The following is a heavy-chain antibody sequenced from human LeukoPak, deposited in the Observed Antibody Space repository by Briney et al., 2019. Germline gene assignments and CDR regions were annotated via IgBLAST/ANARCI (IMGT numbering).Heavy chain of an antibody. D-gene: IGHD3-10*01. CDR2: IKQDGSEK. V-gene: IGHV3-7*01. CDR3: ARGFTMVRGVTDY. CDR1: GFTFSSYW. Sequence: TGGSLRLSCAASGFTFSSYWMSWVRQAPGKGLEWVANIKQDGSEKYYVDSVKGRFTISRDNAKNSLYLQMNSLRAEDTAVYYCARGFTMVRGVTDYWGQGTLVTVSS. J-gene: IGHJ4*02.